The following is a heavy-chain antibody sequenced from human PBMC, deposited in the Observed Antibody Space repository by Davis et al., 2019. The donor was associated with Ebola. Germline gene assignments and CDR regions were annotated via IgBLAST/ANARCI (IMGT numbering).Heavy chain of an antibody. CDR1: GFRFGNYA. Sequence: GESLKISCAASGFRFGNYAMNWVRQAPGKGLEWVSSISVTGDYTYYTDSVKGRFTISRDNSKNTLYLQMNSLRAEDTAVYYCARDGVIVVVPAAILRTYYYYGMDVWGQGTTVTVSS. V-gene: IGHV3-23*01. J-gene: IGHJ6*02. CDR3: ARDGVIVVVPAAILRTYYYYGMDV. CDR2: ISVTGDYT. D-gene: IGHD2-2*01.